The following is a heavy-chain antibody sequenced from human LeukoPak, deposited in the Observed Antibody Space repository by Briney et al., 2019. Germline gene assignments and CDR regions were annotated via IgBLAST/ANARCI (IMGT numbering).Heavy chain of an antibody. J-gene: IGHJ4*02. CDR3: ARNTYYYHSGTYLDY. V-gene: IGHV4-61*09. CDR1: GGSISSGTYY. Sequence: SQTLSLTCTVSGGSISSGTYYWSWIRQPAGKGLEWIGHIFTSGSTNYNPSLKSRVTISVDTSKNQFSLKLTAVTAADTAVYYCARNTYYYHSGTYLDYWGQGILVTASS. D-gene: IGHD3-10*01. CDR2: IFTSGST.